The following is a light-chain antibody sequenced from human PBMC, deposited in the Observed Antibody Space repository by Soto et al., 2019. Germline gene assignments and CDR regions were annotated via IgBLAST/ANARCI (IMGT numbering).Light chain of an antibody. J-gene: IGKJ1*01. V-gene: IGKV3-20*01. Sequence: ESVLTQSPGTLSLSPGERATLSCRVSQSVSSSYLAWYQQKPGQAPRLLIYGASSRATGIPDRFSGSGSGTDFTLTISRLEPEDFAVYYCQQYGSSPRTFGQGTKVDI. CDR3: QQYGSSPRT. CDR1: QSVSSSY. CDR2: GAS.